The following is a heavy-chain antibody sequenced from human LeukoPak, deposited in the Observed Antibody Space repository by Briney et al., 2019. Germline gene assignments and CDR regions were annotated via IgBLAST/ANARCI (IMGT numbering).Heavy chain of an antibody. V-gene: IGHV3-48*03. CDR3: ARRYCSSTSCL. D-gene: IGHD2-2*01. CDR2: ISSSGSTI. CDR1: GFTFSSYE. J-gene: IGHJ4*02. Sequence: PGGSLRLSCAASGFTFSSYEMNWVRQAPGKGLEWVSYISSSGSTIYYADSVKGRFTISRDNAKNSLYLQMNSLRAEDTAVYYCARRYCSSTSCLWGQGTLVTVSS.